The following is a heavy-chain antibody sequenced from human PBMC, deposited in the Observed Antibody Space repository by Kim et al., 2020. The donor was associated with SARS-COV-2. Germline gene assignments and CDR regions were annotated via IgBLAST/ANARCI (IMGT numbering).Heavy chain of an antibody. J-gene: IGHJ1*01. Sequence: SVKVSCKASGGTFSSYAISWVRQAPGQGLEWMGGIIPIFGTANYAQKFQGRVTITADESTSTAYMELSSLRSEDTAVYYCARDYDSSGYYYHAEYFQHWGQGTLVTVSS. D-gene: IGHD3-22*01. CDR1: GGTFSSYA. CDR3: ARDYDSSGYYYHAEYFQH. V-gene: IGHV1-69*13. CDR2: IIPIFGTA.